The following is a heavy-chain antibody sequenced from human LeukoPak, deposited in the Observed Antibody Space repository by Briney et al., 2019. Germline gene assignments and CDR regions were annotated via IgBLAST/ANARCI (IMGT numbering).Heavy chain of an antibody. V-gene: IGHV5-51*01. CDR3: ARRAYCGGDCTRAYYSYFAMDV. CDR1: GYTFNTYF. D-gene: IGHD2-21*02. J-gene: IGHJ6*02. Sequence: GESLQISCQGSGYTFNTYFIVWVRLMPGKGLEWMGIIYPSDSHTSYSPSFQGQVTISADKSITTAYLQWSSLKASDTAVYYCARRAYCGGDCTRAYYSYFAMDVWGQGTTVTVSS. CDR2: IYPSDSHT.